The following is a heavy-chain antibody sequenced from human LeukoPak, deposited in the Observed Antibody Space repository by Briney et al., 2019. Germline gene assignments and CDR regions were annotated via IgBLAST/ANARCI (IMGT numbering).Heavy chain of an antibody. J-gene: IGHJ4*02. D-gene: IGHD1-26*01. V-gene: IGHV3-21*01. CDR1: GFTFSSYS. CDR2: ISSSSSYI. CDR3: AKGGRDTSKYYFDY. Sequence: GGSLRLSCAASGFTFSSYSMNWVRQAPGKGLEWVSSISSSSSYIYYADSVKGRFTISRDNAKNSLYLQMNSLRAEDTAVYYCAKGGRDTSKYYFDYWGQGTLVTVSS.